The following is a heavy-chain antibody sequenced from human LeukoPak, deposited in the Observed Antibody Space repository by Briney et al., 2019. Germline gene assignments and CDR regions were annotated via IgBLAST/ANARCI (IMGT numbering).Heavy chain of an antibody. V-gene: IGHV1-18*04. J-gene: IGHJ4*02. CDR3: ARDLYYDFWSGYYDGTRFDY. Sequence: ASVKVSCKASGYTFTSYYMHWVRQAPGQGLEWMGWISAYNGNTNYAQKLQGRVTMTTDTSTSTAYMELRSLRSDDTAVYYCARDLYYDFWSGYYDGTRFDYWGQGTLVTVSS. D-gene: IGHD3-3*01. CDR2: ISAYNGNT. CDR1: GYTFTSYY.